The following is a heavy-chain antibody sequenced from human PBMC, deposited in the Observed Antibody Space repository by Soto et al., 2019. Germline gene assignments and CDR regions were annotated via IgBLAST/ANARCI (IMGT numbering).Heavy chain of an antibody. Sequence: QVQLVQSGAEVKTPGASVKVSCKASGYTFTKYAISWMRQAPGQGLEWIGWISVDNGNTKYAENLQGRVTVTTDTSTTTVYRELRSLRSDDTAVYYCAREGAGLYYYYYGMDVWGQGTTVTVPS. J-gene: IGHJ6*02. V-gene: IGHV1-18*01. CDR3: AREGAGLYYYYYGMDV. D-gene: IGHD3-9*01. CDR1: GYTFTKYA. CDR2: ISVDNGNT.